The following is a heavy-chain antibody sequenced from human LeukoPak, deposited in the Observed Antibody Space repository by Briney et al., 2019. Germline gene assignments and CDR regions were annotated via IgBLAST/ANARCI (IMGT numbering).Heavy chain of an antibody. CDR2: IYYSGST. D-gene: IGHD2-15*01. J-gene: IGHJ4*02. CDR3: ARSSSYCSGGSCYIDY. CDR1: GGSISSYY. Sequence: PSETLSLTCTVSGGSISSYYWSWIRQPPGKGLEWIGYIYYSGSTNYNPSLKSRVTISVDTSKNQFSLKLSSVTAADTAVYYCARSSSYCSGGSCYIDYWGQGTLVTVSS. V-gene: IGHV4-59*08.